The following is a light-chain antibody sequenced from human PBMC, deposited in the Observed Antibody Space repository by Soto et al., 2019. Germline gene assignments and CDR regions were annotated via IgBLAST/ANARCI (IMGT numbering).Light chain of an antibody. CDR1: QSISSW. CDR2: DAS. J-gene: IGKJ2*01. V-gene: IGKV1-5*01. Sequence: DIQMTQSPSTLSASVGARVTLTWRASQSISSWLAWYQQKPGKAPKLLIYDASTLESGVPSRFSGSGSGTEFTLTISSLQPDDLATYYCQQYHSLYTFGQGT. CDR3: QQYHSLYT.